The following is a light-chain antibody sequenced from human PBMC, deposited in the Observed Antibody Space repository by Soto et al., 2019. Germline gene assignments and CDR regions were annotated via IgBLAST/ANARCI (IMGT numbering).Light chain of an antibody. CDR3: QQTFSTPRT. CDR1: QDFRSY. V-gene: IGKV1-39*01. Sequence: DIQMTQSPSYLSASVGDSGTRTCQASQDFRSYLNWYQQKPGKAANLLIYETYTLQSGVPSRFSGDGYGTDFTLSISSLHPEDFATYYCQQTFSTPRTVGPGTQVEI. CDR2: ETY. J-gene: IGKJ4*02.